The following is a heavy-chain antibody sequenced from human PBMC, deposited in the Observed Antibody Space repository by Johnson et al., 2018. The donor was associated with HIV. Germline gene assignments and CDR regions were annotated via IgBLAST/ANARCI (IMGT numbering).Heavy chain of an antibody. Sequence: VQLVESGGGVVQPGRSLRLSCAASGFTFSSYAMHWVRQAPGKGLEWVSGINWNGGRTGYADSVKGRFTISRDNADNSLSLQMNSLTVDDTAIYYCGRGMAAANWGQGTMVTVSS. CDR2: INWNGGRT. D-gene: IGHD6-13*01. CDR1: GFTFSSYA. V-gene: IGHV3-20*04. J-gene: IGHJ3*01. CDR3: GRGMAAAN.